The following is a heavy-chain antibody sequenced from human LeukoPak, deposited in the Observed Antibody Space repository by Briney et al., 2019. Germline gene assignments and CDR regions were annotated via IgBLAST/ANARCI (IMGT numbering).Heavy chain of an antibody. J-gene: IGHJ6*04. CDR1: GFTFSSYE. D-gene: IGHD3-10*02. V-gene: IGHV3-48*03. Sequence: QSGGSLRLSCAASGFTFSSYEINWVHQAPGKGLEWVSYISSSGSTIYYAESVKGRFTISRDNAKNSLYLQMNSLRAEDTAVYYCAELGITMIGGVWGKGTTVTISS. CDR3: AELGITMIGGV. CDR2: ISSSGSTI.